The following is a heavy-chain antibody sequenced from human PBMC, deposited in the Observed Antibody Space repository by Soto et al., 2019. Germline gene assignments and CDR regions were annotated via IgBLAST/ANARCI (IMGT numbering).Heavy chain of an antibody. CDR2: IYWDDDN. Sequence: QITLNESGPTPVKPRQTLTLTCTFSGFSLTTSGVGVGWIRQSPGKAPEWLALIYWDDDNRYSPSPKRRPTTTTDTSKNQVVLPMAGSDPAATATYYCAHRALRTVFRLVTTTAIYFDYWGQGTPVAASS. CDR3: AHRALRTVFRLVTTTAIYFDY. CDR1: GFSLTTSGVG. J-gene: IGHJ4*02. D-gene: IGHD3-3*01. V-gene: IGHV2-5*02.